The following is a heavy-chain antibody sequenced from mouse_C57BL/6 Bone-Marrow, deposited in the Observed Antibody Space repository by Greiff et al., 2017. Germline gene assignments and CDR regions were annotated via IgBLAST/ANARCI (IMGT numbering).Heavy chain of an antibody. CDR3: ARGRYGYAMDY. Sequence: VQLQQSGAELVRPGASVKLSCKASGYTFTDYYINWVKQRPGQGLEWIARIYPGSGNTYYNEKFKGKATLTAEKSSSTAYMQLSSLTSEDSAVYFCARGRYGYAMDYWGQGTSVTVSS. CDR2: IYPGSGNT. V-gene: IGHV1-76*01. D-gene: IGHD1-1*02. CDR1: GYTFTDYY. J-gene: IGHJ4*01.